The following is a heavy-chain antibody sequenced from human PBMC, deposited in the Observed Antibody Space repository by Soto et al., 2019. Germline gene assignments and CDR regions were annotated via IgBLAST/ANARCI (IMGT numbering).Heavy chain of an antibody. Sequence: GGSLRLSCAASGFTFSSYSMNWVRQAPGKGLEWVSSISSSSSYIYYADSVKGQFTISRDNAKNSLYLQMNSLRAEDTAVYYCDRGLVQADIAAIYYYYYGMDVWGQGTTVTVSS. CDR2: ISSSSSYI. CDR3: DRGLVQADIAAIYYYYYGMDV. D-gene: IGHD2-2*02. CDR1: GFTFSSYS. V-gene: IGHV3-21*01. J-gene: IGHJ6*02.